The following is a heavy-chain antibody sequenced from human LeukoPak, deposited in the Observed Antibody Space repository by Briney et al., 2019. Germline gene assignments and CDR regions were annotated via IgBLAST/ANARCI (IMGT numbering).Heavy chain of an antibody. CDR3: ARHKLYGSGSYCYFDY. CDR2: INHSGST. D-gene: IGHD3-10*01. Sequence: SETLSLTCAVYGGSFSGYYWSWIRQPPGKGLEWIGEINHSGSTNYNPSLKSRVTISVDTSKNQFSLKLSSVTAADTAVYYCARHKLYGSGSYCYFDYWGQGTLVTVSS. J-gene: IGHJ4*02. V-gene: IGHV4-34*01. CDR1: GGSFSGYY.